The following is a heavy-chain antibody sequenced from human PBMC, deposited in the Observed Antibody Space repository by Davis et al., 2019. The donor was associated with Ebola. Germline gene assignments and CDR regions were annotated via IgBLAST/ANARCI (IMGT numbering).Heavy chain of an antibody. CDR2: ISYDGSNK. Sequence: GESLKISCAASGFTFSSYGMHWVRQAPGKGLEWVAVISYDGSNKYYADSVKGRFTISRDNSKNTLYLQMNSLRAEDTAVYYCARGAVVVITSDAFDIWGQGTMVTVSS. CDR3: ARGAVVVITSDAFDI. CDR1: GFTFSSYG. D-gene: IGHD3-22*01. J-gene: IGHJ3*02. V-gene: IGHV3-30*03.